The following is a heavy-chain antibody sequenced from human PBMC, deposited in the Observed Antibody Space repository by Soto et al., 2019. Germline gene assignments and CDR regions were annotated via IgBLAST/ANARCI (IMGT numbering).Heavy chain of an antibody. Sequence: SLTCAVSGGSVGSDNWWNWVRQTPGKGLEWIGSIFYTGSTHYSPSLKGRLIISVDKSKNQFSLKLTSVTAADTAMYYCARPKTIGAAAGKGWFDPWGQGTLVTVSS. CDR1: GGSVGSDNW. CDR2: IFYTGST. D-gene: IGHD6-13*01. J-gene: IGHJ5*02. V-gene: IGHV4-4*02. CDR3: ARPKTIGAAAGKGWFDP.